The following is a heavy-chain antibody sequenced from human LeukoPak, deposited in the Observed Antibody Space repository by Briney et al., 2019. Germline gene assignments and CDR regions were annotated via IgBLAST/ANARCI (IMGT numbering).Heavy chain of an antibody. V-gene: IGHV4-38-2*02. CDR1: GYSISSGYY. D-gene: IGHD5-12*01. CDR3: ARDGYSGNDGL. J-gene: IGHJ4*02. CDR2: IYHSGST. Sequence: SETLSITCTVSGYSISSGYYWGWIRQPPGKGLEWIGSIYHSGSTKYNPSLKSRVTISVDTSKNQFSLKLSSVTAADTAVYYCARDGYSGNDGLWGQGTLVTVSS.